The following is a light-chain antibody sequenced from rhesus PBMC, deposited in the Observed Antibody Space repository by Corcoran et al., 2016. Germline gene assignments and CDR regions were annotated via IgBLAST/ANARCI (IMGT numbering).Light chain of an antibody. CDR2: EVS. V-gene: IGLV2-38*01. Sequence: QSALTQPPSVSKSLGQSVTISCTGTSTDIGAYNYVSWYQQHPGKAPKLLIFEVSKRPSGTSDRFSGSKSGNTASLPISGLQAEDEADYHCCSFGSGRTFIFGSGTRLTVL. CDR3: CSFGSGRTFI. CDR1: STDIGAYNY. J-gene: IGLJ1*01.